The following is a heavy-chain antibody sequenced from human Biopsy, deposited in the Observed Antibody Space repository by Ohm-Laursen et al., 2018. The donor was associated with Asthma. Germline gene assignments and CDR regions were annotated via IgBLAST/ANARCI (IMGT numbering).Heavy chain of an antibody. CDR3: AKDRDYDILTGPPGFDY. V-gene: IGHV3-23*01. D-gene: IGHD3-9*01. J-gene: IGHJ4*02. CDR2: ISGSGGST. CDR1: GFTFSSYA. Sequence: SLRLSCAASGFTFSSYAMSWVRQAPGKGLEWVSAISGSGGSTYYADSVKDRFTISRDNSKNTLYLQMNSLRAEDTAVYYCAKDRDYDILTGPPGFDYWGQGTLVTVSS.